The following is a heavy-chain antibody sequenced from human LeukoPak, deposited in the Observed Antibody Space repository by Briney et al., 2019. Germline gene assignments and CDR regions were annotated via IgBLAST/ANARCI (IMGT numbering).Heavy chain of an antibody. CDR1: GFTFSSYA. Sequence: GGSLRLSCAASGFTFSSYAMHWVRQAPGKGLEWVAVISYDGSNKYYADSVKGRFTISRDNSKNTLYLQMNSLRAEDTAVYYCARDPPPHYDFWSGYQPLDYWGQGTLVTVSS. CDR2: ISYDGSNK. V-gene: IGHV3-30-3*01. J-gene: IGHJ4*02. CDR3: ARDPPPHYDFWSGYQPLDY. D-gene: IGHD3-3*01.